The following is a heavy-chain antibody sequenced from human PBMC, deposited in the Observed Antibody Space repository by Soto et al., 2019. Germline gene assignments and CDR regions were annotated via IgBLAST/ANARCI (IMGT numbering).Heavy chain of an antibody. D-gene: IGHD3-10*01. CDR2: IQHDGSKY. CDR1: GFTFSTYG. J-gene: IGHJ4*02. CDR3: ARDLSYGSRSD. Sequence: QVQLVESGGGVVQPGRSLRLSCAASGFTFSTYGFHWVRQAPGKGLQWVAAIQHDGSKYYYADSVKGRFTISREDSKNTVYLQMNSLTAEDTAVYYCARDLSYGSRSDWGQGTLVTVSS. V-gene: IGHV3-33*05.